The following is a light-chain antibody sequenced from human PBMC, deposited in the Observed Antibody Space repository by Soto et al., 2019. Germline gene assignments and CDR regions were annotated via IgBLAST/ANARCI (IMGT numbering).Light chain of an antibody. CDR3: QQYRDNWT. V-gene: IGKV1-5*03. CDR2: KAS. Sequence: DIQMTQSPSTPSASVGDRVTITCRASQSISSWLAWYQQKPGTAPKLLIYKASTLQSGVPSRFSGSGSGTEFTLTISSLQPDDSATYYCQQYRDNWTFGQGTKVEIK. J-gene: IGKJ1*01. CDR1: QSISSW.